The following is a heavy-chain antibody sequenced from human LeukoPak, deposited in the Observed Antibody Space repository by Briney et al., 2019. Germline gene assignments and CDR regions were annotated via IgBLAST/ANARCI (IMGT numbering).Heavy chain of an antibody. CDR3: ARGRLTDAFDI. V-gene: IGHV3-21*01. CDR2: ISSSSSYI. Sequence: GGSLRLSCAASGFTFGSYSMNWVRQAPGKGLEWVSSISSSSSYIYYADSVKGRFTISRDNAKNSLYLQMNSLRAEDTAVYYCARGRLTDAFDIWGQGTMVTVSS. J-gene: IGHJ3*02. CDR1: GFTFGSYS.